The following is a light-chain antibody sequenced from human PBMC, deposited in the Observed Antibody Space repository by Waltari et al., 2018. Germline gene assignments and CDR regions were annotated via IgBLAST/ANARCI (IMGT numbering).Light chain of an antibody. Sequence: VLTPSLATLSLSPGETATLSCGASQSVTNYYLAWYQHKPGLAPRLLIYDGSARATGTPDRFRGTGSGTVFTLTISRLEPEDFAVYYCQQYGSSPLTFGGGTKVEIK. CDR2: DGS. V-gene: IGKV3D-20*01. CDR3: QQYGSSPLT. J-gene: IGKJ4*01. CDR1: QSVTNYY.